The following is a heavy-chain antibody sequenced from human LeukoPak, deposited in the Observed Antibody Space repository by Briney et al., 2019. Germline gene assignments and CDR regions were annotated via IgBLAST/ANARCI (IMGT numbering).Heavy chain of an antibody. V-gene: IGHV4-39*01. CDR3: ASGGSPRDWFDP. CDR2: IYYSGST. CDR1: GVSISSSSYY. Sequence: PSETLSLTCTVSGVSISSSSYYWGWVRQPPGKGLEWIGSIYYSGSTYYNPSLKSRVTISVDTSKNQFSLELSSVTAADTAVYYCASGGSPRDWFDPWGQGTLVTVSS. D-gene: IGHD1-26*01. J-gene: IGHJ5*01.